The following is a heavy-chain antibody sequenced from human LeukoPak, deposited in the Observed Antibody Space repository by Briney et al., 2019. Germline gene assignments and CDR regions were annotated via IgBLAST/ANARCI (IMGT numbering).Heavy chain of an antibody. CDR3: TRDSFTDGASTFDI. V-gene: IGHV7-4-1*01. Sequence: ASVKVSCKASGYTFTTYAMNWLRQAPGQGLEWMGWINTNTGNPTYAQGFTGRFVFSLDTSVSTAYLQIFSLKVEGTAVYYCTRDSFTDGASTFDIWGQGTMVTVSS. CDR2: INTNTGNP. CDR1: GYTFTTYA. J-gene: IGHJ3*02. D-gene: IGHD3-16*01.